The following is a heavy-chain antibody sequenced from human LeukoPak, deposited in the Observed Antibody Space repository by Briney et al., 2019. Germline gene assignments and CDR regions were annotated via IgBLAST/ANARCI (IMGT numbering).Heavy chain of an antibody. CDR1: GFTVSSNY. D-gene: IGHD3-9*01. J-gene: IGHJ1*01. Sequence: GGSLRLSCAASGFTVSSNYISWVRQAPGKGLEWVSLIYSGGTTYYADSVKGRFTISRDNSKNTLYLQMNSLRAEDTAVYYCARDILTSSQSRYQHWGQGTLVTVSS. CDR3: ARDILTSSQSRYQH. V-gene: IGHV3-66*02. CDR2: IYSGGTT.